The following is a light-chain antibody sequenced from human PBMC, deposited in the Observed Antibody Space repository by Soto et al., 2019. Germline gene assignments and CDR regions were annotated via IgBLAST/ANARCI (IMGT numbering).Light chain of an antibody. CDR3: SSYAGSKNFIL. J-gene: IGLJ2*01. V-gene: IGLV2-8*01. CDR1: TSDVGGDNY. CDR2: EVN. Sequence: QSALTQPPSASVSPGQSVTISCTGTTSDVGGDNYVSWYQLHPGKVPKLIISEVNKRPSGVPDRFSGSKSGSTASLTVSGLQAEDEADYFCSSYAGSKNFILFGGGTKLTVL.